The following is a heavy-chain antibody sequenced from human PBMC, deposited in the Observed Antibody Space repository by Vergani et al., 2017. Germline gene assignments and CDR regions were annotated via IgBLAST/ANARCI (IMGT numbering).Heavy chain of an antibody. Sequence: VQLVESGGGLVQPGGSLRLSCAASEFTFSSYAMSWVRQAPGKGLEWVSAISGSGSGTYYADSVKGRFTISRDNSKNTLFLQMNSLRAEDTAVYYCAKEGLDYYDTSGYSPFQHWGQGTLVTVSS. CDR1: EFTFSSYA. V-gene: IGHV3-23*04. CDR2: ISGSGSGT. CDR3: AKEGLDYYDTSGYSPFQH. J-gene: IGHJ1*01. D-gene: IGHD3-22*01.